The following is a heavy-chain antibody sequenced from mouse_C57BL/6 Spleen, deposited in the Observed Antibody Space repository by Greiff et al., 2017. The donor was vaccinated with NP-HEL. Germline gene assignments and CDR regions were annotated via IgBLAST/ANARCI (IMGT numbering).Heavy chain of an antibody. J-gene: IGHJ4*01. CDR2: INPSSGYT. CDR3: ARYEDYVAMDY. D-gene: IGHD2-12*01. V-gene: IGHV1-4*01. CDR1: GYTFTSYT. Sequence: VQLQHSGAELARPGASVKMSCKASGYTFTSYTMHWVKQRPGQGLEWIGYINPSSGYTKYNQKFKDKATLTADKSSSTAYMQLSSLTSEDSAVYYCARYEDYVAMDYWGQGTSVTVSS.